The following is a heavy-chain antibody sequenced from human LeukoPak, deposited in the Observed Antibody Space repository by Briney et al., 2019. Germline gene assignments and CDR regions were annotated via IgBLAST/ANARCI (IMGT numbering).Heavy chain of an antibody. CDR1: GFTFSSYA. CDR3: ARFGGAHSSSWPPFDY. Sequence: GGSLRLSCAASGFTFSSYAMHWVRQAPGKGLEYVSAISSNGGSTYYANSVKGRFTISRDNSKNTLYLQMGSLRAEDMAVYYCARFGGAHSSSWPPFDYWGQGTLVTVSS. CDR2: ISSNGGST. J-gene: IGHJ4*02. D-gene: IGHD6-13*01. V-gene: IGHV3-64*01.